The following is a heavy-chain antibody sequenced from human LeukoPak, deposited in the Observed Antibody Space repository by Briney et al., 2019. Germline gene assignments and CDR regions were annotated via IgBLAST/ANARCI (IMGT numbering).Heavy chain of an antibody. CDR1: GYSFTGYF. Sequence: GASVKVSCKTSGYSFTGYFLHWVRQAPGQGLEWVGWINPNSGGTNYAQKFQGRVTMTTDTSISTAYMELSRLRSNNTAMYYCAKAEGWTLYYMEDWGIGTTVTVSS. D-gene: IGHD3/OR15-3a*01. J-gene: IGHJ6*03. V-gene: IGHV1-2*02. CDR2: INPNSGGT. CDR3: AKAEGWTLYYMED.